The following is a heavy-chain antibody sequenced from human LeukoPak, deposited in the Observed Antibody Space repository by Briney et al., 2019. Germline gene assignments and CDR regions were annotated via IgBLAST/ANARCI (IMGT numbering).Heavy chain of an antibody. CDR3: ARGLTGIVTTKTYYYYYMDV. CDR2: IYYSGST. J-gene: IGHJ6*03. CDR1: GGSISSGGYY. Sequence: TLSLTCTVSGGSISSGGYYWSWIRQHPGKGLEWIGYIYYSGSTYYNPSLKSRVTISVDTSKNQFSLKLSSVTAADTAVYYCARGLTGIVTTKTYYYYYMDVWGKGTTVTVSS. D-gene: IGHD4-11*01. V-gene: IGHV4-31*03.